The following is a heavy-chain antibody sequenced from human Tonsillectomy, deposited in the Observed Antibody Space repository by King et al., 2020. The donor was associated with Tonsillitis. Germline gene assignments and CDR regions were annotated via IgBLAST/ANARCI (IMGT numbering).Heavy chain of an antibody. J-gene: IGHJ3*02. Sequence: QLQESGPGLVKPSETLSLTCTVSGDSIRTYYWSWIRQPPGKGLEWIGYIYYSGSTNYNPSLKRRVTISVDTSKNQFSLNLNPVTAADTAGYYCARGPNGGNLLFDIWGQGTVVTVSS. CDR3: ARGPNGGNLLFDI. CDR2: IYYSGST. D-gene: IGHD4-23*01. CDR1: GDSIRTYY. V-gene: IGHV4-59*01.